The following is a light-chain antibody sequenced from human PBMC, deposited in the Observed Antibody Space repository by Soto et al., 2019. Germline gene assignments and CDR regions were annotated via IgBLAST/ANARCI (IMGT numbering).Light chain of an antibody. CDR3: GTWDDSLKSYM. CDR1: SSNIGNNP. V-gene: IGLV1-44*01. CDR2: SSN. J-gene: IGLJ3*02. Sequence: QSVLTQPPSASGTPGQSVTISCSGNSSNIGNNPVNWYQQLPGTAPKLLIYSSNQRPSGVPYRISGSKSGASASLAITGLQSDDEADYYCGTWDDSLKSYMFGGGTNHRP.